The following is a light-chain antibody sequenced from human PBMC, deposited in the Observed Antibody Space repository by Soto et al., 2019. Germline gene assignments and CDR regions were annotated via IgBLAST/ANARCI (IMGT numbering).Light chain of an antibody. J-gene: IGKJ5*01. CDR3: QQTYSTPYT. Sequence: DIQMPQSPSSLSASVGDRVTITCRASQSISSYLNWYQHKPGKAPKLLIYAASSLQSGVPSRFSGSGSGTDFTLTISSLQPEDFATYYCQQTYSTPYTFGQGTRLEI. CDR2: AAS. V-gene: IGKV1-39*01. CDR1: QSISSY.